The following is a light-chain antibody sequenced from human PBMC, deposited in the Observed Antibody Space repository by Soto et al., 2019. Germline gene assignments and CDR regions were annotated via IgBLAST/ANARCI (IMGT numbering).Light chain of an antibody. Sequence: QSVLTLPPSVSGAPGQRVTISCTGSSANIGAAYNVDWYQQLPGTAPKLLIYGNNNRPSGVPARFSGSKSGTSASLAIAGLQDEDEGDYYCQSYDSSLSGYVYGLSTKVTVL. CDR2: GNN. J-gene: IGLJ1*01. CDR3: QSYDSSLSGYV. V-gene: IGLV1-40*01. CDR1: SANIGAAYN.